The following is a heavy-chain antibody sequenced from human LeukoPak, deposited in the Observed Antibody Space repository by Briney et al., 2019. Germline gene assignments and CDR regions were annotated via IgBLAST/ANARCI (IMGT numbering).Heavy chain of an antibody. CDR1: GFPLSYYW. J-gene: IGHJ5*02. CDR2: ISNDGGGT. Sequence: GGSLRLSCAASGFPLSYYWMHWVRQAPGKGLEWVAAISNDGGGTTYADFVKGRFTISRDNSKNTLFLHMNSLRAEDTALYYCAKGGSSGYFLDLWGQGTLVTVSS. D-gene: IGHD3-22*01. CDR3: AKGGSSGYFLDL. V-gene: IGHV3-74*01.